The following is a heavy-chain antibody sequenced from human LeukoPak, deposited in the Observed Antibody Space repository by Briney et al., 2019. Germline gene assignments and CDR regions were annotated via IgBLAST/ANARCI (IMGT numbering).Heavy chain of an antibody. D-gene: IGHD2-15*01. J-gene: IGHJ4*02. CDR3: ARGSCSGGSCYWKEFDY. CDR1: GYTFTGYY. Sequence: GASVKVSCKASGYTFTGYYIHWVRQAPGQGLEWMGWINPNSGGTNYAQKFQGRVTMTRDTSISTAYMELSRLRSDDTAVYYCARGSCSGGSCYWKEFDYWGQGTLVTVSS. CDR2: INPNSGGT. V-gene: IGHV1-2*02.